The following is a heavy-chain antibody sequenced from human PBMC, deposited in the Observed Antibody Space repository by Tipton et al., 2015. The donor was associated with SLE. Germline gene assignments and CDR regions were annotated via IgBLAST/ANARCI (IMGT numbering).Heavy chain of an antibody. V-gene: IGHV4-34*01. CDR1: GGSFSGYY. CDR2: INHSGST. D-gene: IGHD6-13*01. Sequence: TLSLTCAVYGGSFSGYYWSWIRQPPGKGLEWIGEINHSGSTNYNPSLKSRVTISLDSSKSQFSLRLSSVTAADTAIYYCALSAAAGTNCYMDVWGKGTTVTVSS. J-gene: IGHJ6*03. CDR3: ALSAAAGTNCYMDV.